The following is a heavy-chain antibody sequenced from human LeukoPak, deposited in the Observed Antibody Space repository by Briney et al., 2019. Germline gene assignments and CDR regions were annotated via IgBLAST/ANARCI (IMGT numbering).Heavy chain of an antibody. Sequence: GGSLRLSCAASGFTFNSYAMSWVRQAPGKGLEWVSAMSGSGGSTYYADSVKGRFTISRDNAKNTLYLQVNSLRAEDTAVYYCAKDRGVRSDIWGQGTMVTVSS. V-gene: IGHV3-23*01. CDR2: MSGSGGST. D-gene: IGHD4-17*01. CDR1: GFTFNSYA. J-gene: IGHJ3*02. CDR3: AKDRGVRSDI.